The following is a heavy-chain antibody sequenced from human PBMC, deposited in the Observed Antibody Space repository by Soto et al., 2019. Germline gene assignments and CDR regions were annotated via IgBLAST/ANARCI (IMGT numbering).Heavy chain of an antibody. V-gene: IGHV1-2*02. D-gene: IGHD5-12*01. CDR3: ARESGGATATLDYYYFYMDV. Sequence: VQLVQSGAEVKKPGASVKVSCKTSGDNFNDYYIHWVRQAPGQGLEWMGWINPNGGVTKYAQKFQGRVTGTRDTSIRTVYMELSSLRSDDTAVYYCARESGGATATLDYYYFYMDVWGKGTTVTVSS. CDR2: INPNGGVT. CDR1: GDNFNDYY. J-gene: IGHJ6*03.